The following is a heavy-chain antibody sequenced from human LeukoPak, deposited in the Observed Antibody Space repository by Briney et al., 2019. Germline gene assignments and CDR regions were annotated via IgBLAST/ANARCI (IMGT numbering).Heavy chain of an antibody. CDR3: AVSGSYRYYFDY. D-gene: IGHD1-26*01. Sequence: SVKVSCKASGGTFSSYAISWVRQAPGQGLEWMGGTIPIFGTANYAQKFQGRVTITADESTSTAYMELSSLRSEDTAVYYCAVSGSYRYYFDYWGQGTLVTVSS. CDR1: GGTFSSYA. J-gene: IGHJ4*02. CDR2: TIPIFGTA. V-gene: IGHV1-69*13.